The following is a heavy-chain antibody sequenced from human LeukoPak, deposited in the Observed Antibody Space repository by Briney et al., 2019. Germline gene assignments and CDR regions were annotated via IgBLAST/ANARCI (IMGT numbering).Heavy chain of an antibody. J-gene: IGHJ4*02. D-gene: IGHD4-23*01. CDR1: GFTFSNYG. CDR2: IWYDGSNK. Sequence: GGSLRLSCAASGFTFSNYGMHWVRQAPGKGLEWVAVIWYDGSNKYYADSVKGRFTISRDNPKNTLYVQMNSLRAEDTAVYYCARGRGADYGGNSVYFDYWGQGTLVTVSS. CDR3: ARGRGADYGGNSVYFDY. V-gene: IGHV3-33*01.